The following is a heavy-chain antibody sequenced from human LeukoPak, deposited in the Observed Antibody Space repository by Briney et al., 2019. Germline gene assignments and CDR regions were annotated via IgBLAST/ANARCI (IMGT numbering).Heavy chain of an antibody. J-gene: IGHJ5*02. CDR3: AKGRVVAGAKSLMYHWLDP. D-gene: IGHD4/OR15-4a*01. V-gene: IGHV1-2*02. Sequence: ASVKASCKTSGYTFTGYYLHWVRQAPGQGLEWMGWINPNSGGTKYAQKFQGRVTMTRDTSINTVYVGLSRLSSDDTAVYYCAKGRVVAGAKSLMYHWLDPWGQGTLVTVSS. CDR2: INPNSGGT. CDR1: GYTFTGYY.